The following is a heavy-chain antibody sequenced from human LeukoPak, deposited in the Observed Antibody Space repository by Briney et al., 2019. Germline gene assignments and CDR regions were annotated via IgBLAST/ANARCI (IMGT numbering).Heavy chain of an antibody. CDR1: GGSISSGSYY. CDR2: IYTSGST. D-gene: IGHD4-23*01. J-gene: IGHJ6*03. V-gene: IGHV4-61*02. CDR3: ASLTGVVTQNYYYYMDV. Sequence: SETLSLTCTVSGGSISSGSYYWSWIRQRAGKGLEWFGRIYTSGSTNYNPSLKSRVTISVDTSKNQFSLKLSSVTAADTAVYYCASLTGVVTQNYYYYMDVWGKGTTVTISS.